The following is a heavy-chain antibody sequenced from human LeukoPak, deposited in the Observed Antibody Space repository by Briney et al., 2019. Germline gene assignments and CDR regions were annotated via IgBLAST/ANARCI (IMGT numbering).Heavy chain of an antibody. CDR1: GGSISGYY. Sequence: ASETLSLTCSVSGGSISGYYRSWIRQPPGKGLEWIGYTYYSGSTDYNSSLKSRVTISLDTSRNQFSLKLSSVTAADTAVYYCASCRAVAGTYYFDYWGQGTLVTVSS. CDR2: TYYSGST. J-gene: IGHJ4*02. V-gene: IGHV4-59*01. CDR3: ASCRAVAGTYYFDY. D-gene: IGHD6-13*01.